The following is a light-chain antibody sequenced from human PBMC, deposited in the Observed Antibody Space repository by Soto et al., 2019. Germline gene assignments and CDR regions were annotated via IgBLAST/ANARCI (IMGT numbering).Light chain of an antibody. CDR3: QQSYHTLYT. CDR2: AAS. V-gene: IGKV1-39*01. CDR1: QSINSY. J-gene: IGKJ2*01. Sequence: DIQMTQSPSSLSASVVDIFTITFRASQSINSYLNWYQQKPGKVPKVLIYAASSLQSGVPSRFSGSGSGTDFTLTISSLQPEDFATYYCQQSYHTLYTFGQGTRLEI.